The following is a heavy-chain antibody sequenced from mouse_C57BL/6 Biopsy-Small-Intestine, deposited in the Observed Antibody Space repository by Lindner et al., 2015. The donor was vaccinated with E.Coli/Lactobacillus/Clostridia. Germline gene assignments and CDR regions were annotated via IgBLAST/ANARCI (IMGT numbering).Heavy chain of an antibody. CDR3: ARGGYCGSSDWYFDV. V-gene: IGHV1-22*01. J-gene: IGHJ1*03. CDR2: INPSNGGT. D-gene: IGHD1-1*01. Sequence: VQLQESGPELVKPGASVKMSCKASGYTFTDYNMHWVKQSHGKSLEWIGYINPSNGGTSYNQKFKGKATLTVNKSSSTAYMELRSLTSEDSAVYYCARGGYCGSSDWYFDVWGTGTTVTVSS. CDR1: GYTFTDYN.